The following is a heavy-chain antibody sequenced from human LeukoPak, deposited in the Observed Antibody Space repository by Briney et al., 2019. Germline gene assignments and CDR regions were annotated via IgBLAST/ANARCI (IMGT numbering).Heavy chain of an antibody. J-gene: IGHJ4*02. V-gene: IGHV4-4*07. CDR3: ARVLGFCYFDY. CDR2: IYTSGTT. D-gene: IGHD3-10*01. CDR1: GGSISSYY. Sequence: PSEALSLTCTVSGGSISSYYWSWIRQPAGKGLEWLGRIYTSGTTNYNPSLKSRVTMSLDTSKDQFSLKLSSVTAADTAVYYCARVLGFCYFDYWGQGTLVTVSS.